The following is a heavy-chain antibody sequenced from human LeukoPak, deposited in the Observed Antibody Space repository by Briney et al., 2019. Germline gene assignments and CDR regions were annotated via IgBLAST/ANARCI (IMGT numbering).Heavy chain of an antibody. CDR1: GFTFNSYT. V-gene: IGHV3-21*01. CDR2: ISSGSIHI. Sequence: GGSLRLSCAASGFTFNSYTMNWVRQAPGKGLERVSSISSGSIHINYADSLKGRFTISRDNAKNSLYLQMNSLRAEDTAVYYCTKDRGFLEYLPGNFDYWGQGTLVTVSS. J-gene: IGHJ4*02. D-gene: IGHD3-3*01. CDR3: TKDRGFLEYLPGNFDY.